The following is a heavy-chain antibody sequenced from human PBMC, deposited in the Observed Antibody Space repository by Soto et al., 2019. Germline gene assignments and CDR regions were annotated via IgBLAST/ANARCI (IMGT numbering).Heavy chain of an antibody. CDR3: ARDMGYCSGGSCYSFEFDP. D-gene: IGHD2-15*01. J-gene: IGHJ5*02. Sequence: QVQLVESGGGVVQPGRSLRLSCAASGFTFSSYAMHWVRQAPGKGLEWVAVISYDGSNKYYADSVKGRFTISRDNSKNTLYLHMNSLRAEDTAVYYCARDMGYCSGGSCYSFEFDPWGQGTLVTVSS. CDR2: ISYDGSNK. V-gene: IGHV3-30-3*01. CDR1: GFTFSSYA.